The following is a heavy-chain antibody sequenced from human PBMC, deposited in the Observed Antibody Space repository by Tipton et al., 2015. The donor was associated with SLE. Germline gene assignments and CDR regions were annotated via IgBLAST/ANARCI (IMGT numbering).Heavy chain of an antibody. Sequence: VQLVQSGAEVKKPGESLRISCKGSGYSFTSDYIAWVRQMPGTGLEWMGIINPGDSHTRYSPSFQGQVTISADKSISTASLQWHSLKASDTAMYYCARTRGYSYGYDYWGQGTLVTVSS. J-gene: IGHJ4*02. CDR1: GYSFTSDY. D-gene: IGHD5-18*01. V-gene: IGHV5-51*03. CDR3: ARTRGYSYGYDY. CDR2: INPGDSHT.